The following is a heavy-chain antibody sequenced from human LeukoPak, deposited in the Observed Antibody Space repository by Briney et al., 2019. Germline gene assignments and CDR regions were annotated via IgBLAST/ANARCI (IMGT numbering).Heavy chain of an antibody. CDR3: AKDGSGIVVVPAAMHWFDP. J-gene: IGHJ5*02. CDR1: GFTFSNSN. Sequence: GGSLRLSCAASGFTFSNSNMNWVRQAPGKGLEWVSSISNSGLYTYYADSVKGRFTTSRDNSKNTLYLQMNSLRAEDTAVYYCAKDGSGIVVVPAAMHWFDPWGQGTLVTVSS. V-gene: IGHV3-21*01. D-gene: IGHD2-2*01. CDR2: ISNSGLYT.